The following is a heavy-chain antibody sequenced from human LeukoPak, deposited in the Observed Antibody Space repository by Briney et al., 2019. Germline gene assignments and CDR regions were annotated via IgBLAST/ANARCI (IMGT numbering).Heavy chain of an antibody. D-gene: IGHD2-2*01. CDR1: GGSISSYY. CDR2: IYYSGST. CDR3: ARDHNRVVPAAIGAFDI. J-gene: IGHJ3*02. Sequence: SETLSLTCTVSGGSISSYYWSWIRQPPGKGLEWIGYIYYSGSTNYNPSLKSRVTISVDTSKNQFSLKLSSVTAADTAVYYCARDHNRVVPAAIGAFDIWGQGTMVTVSS. V-gene: IGHV4-59*01.